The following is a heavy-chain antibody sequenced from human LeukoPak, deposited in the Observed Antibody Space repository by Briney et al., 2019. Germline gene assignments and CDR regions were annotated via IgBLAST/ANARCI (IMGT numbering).Heavy chain of an antibody. CDR3: ARDNNWGFDF. CDR1: GFVFSDYS. CDR2: IRGSGSGSGSGM. D-gene: IGHD7-27*01. Sequence: GGSLRLSCAASGFVFSDYSMNWVRQDPGKGLEWVSNIRGSGSGSGSGMYYADSVKGRFTISRDNAKNSLYLQMSSLRAEDTAFYYCARDNNWGFDFWGQGALVTVSS. V-gene: IGHV3-48*04. J-gene: IGHJ4*02.